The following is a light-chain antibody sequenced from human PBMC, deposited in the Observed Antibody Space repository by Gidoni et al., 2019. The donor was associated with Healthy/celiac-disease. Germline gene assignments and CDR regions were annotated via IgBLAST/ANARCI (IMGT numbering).Light chain of an antibody. Sequence: DLVMTQSPDSLAVYLGERATINCKSSQSVLYSSNNKNYLAWYQQKPGQPPKLLIYWASTRESGVPDLFSGSGSGTDFTLPISSLQAEDVAVYYCQQYSSTPLTFGGGTKVEIK. V-gene: IGKV4-1*01. CDR2: WAS. CDR3: QQYSSTPLT. J-gene: IGKJ4*01. CDR1: QSVLYSSNNKNY.